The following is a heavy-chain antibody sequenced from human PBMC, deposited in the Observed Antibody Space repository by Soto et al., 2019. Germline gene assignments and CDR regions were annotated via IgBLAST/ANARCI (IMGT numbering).Heavy chain of an antibody. V-gene: IGHV3-33*01. D-gene: IGHD3-3*01. CDR2: IWQEGSNK. CDR3: ARDLCSTIYCLDS. J-gene: IGHJ4*02. CDR1: GFSFVTYG. Sequence: GGSLRLSCAASGFSFVTYGFHWVRQTPGKGLEWVAVIWQEGSNKYYADSVKGRFTISRDNSENTIYLQMNSLRAEDTAVHYCARDLCSTIYCLDSWGQGTLVTVSS.